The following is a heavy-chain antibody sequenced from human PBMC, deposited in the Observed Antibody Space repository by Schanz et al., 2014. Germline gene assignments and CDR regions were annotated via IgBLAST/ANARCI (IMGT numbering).Heavy chain of an antibody. CDR3: ASSGAGYSSSWDFDY. CDR2: IIPVLNIA. Sequence: QVQLVQSGAEVKKPGASVKVSCKASGGTFSTYTISWVRQAPGQGLEWMGRIIPVLNIATYAQRFQGRVSITADTSTNTAYMELSSLTSEDTAVYYCASSGAGYSSSWDFDYWGQGSLVTVSS. J-gene: IGHJ4*02. D-gene: IGHD6-13*01. CDR1: GGTFSTYT. V-gene: IGHV1-69*02.